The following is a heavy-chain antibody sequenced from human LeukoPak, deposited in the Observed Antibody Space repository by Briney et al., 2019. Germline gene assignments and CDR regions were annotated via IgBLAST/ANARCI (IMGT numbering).Heavy chain of an antibody. CDR2: IYYSGST. D-gene: IGHD3-10*01. CDR3: ARMGRDYYGSGRDYFDC. J-gene: IGHJ4*02. Sequence: SQTLSLTCTVSGGSISSGTYYWSWIRQHPGKGLEWIGYIYYSGSTYYNPSLKSRLTISVDTSKNQFSLKLSSVTAADTAMYYCARMGRDYYGSGRDYFDCWGQGALVTVSS. CDR1: GGSISSGTYY. V-gene: IGHV4-31*03.